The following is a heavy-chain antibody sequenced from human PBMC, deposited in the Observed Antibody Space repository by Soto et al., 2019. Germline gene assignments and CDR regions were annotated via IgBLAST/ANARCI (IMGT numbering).Heavy chain of an antibody. CDR1: GGTFSSYA. D-gene: IGHD3-16*01. Sequence: SVKVSCKASGGTFSSYAISWVRQAPGQGLEWMGGIIPIFGTANYAQKFQGRVTITADKSTSTAYMELSSLRSEDTAVYYCARFPSVGDYYYYGMDVWGQGTTVTV. V-gene: IGHV1-69*06. CDR2: IIPIFGTA. CDR3: ARFPSVGDYYYYGMDV. J-gene: IGHJ6*02.